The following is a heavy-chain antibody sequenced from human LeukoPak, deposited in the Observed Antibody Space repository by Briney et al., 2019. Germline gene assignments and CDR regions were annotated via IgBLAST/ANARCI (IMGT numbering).Heavy chain of an antibody. CDR2: MNPNSGNT. V-gene: IGHV1-8*01. J-gene: IGHJ6*03. CDR1: GYTFTSYD. D-gene: IGHD2/OR15-2a*01. CDR3: ARWYCSRTTCYHMDV. Sequence: ASVKVSCKASGYTFTSYDINWVRQATGQRLEWMGWMNPNSGNTGYAQKFQGRVTMTRNTSISTAYMELSSLRSEDTAVYYCARWYCSRTTCYHMDVWGKGTTVTVSS.